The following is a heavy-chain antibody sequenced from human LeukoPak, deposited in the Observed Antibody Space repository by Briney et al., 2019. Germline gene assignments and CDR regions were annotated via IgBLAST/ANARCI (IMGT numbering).Heavy chain of an antibody. D-gene: IGHD2-2*01. CDR2: VFYSGNT. Sequence: PSETLSLTCTVSGGSINNYYWNWIRQPPGKGLEWIGYVFYSGNTNYNSSLRSRVAMSLDTSKTQFSLKLSSVTAADTAVSYCARQSQGYCTGTSCHSWFDPWGQGTLVTVSS. V-gene: IGHV4-59*08. J-gene: IGHJ5*02. CDR3: ARQSQGYCTGTSCHSWFDP. CDR1: GGSINNYY.